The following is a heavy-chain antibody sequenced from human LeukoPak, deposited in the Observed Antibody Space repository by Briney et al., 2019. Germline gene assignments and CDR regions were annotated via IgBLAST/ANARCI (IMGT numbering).Heavy chain of an antibody. CDR3: AKKGTVTATWYFDL. D-gene: IGHD2-21*02. J-gene: IGHJ2*01. Sequence: GGSLRLSCAASGFTFSDYYMSWIRQAPGKGLEWVSYISSSGDTIHYADSVKGRFTISRDNAKKSLYLQMNSLRAEDTAVYYCAKKGTVTATWYFDLWGRGTLVTVSS. V-gene: IGHV3-11*01. CDR2: ISSSGDTI. CDR1: GFTFSDYY.